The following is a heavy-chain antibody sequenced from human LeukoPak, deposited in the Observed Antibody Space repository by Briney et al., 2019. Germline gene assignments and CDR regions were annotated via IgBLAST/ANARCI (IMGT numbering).Heavy chain of an antibody. J-gene: IGHJ6*03. V-gene: IGHV4-59*01. Sequence: PSETLSLTCTVSGGSISSYYWSWIRQPPGKGLEWIGYIIYSGFTKYNPSLESRVTLSIDMSKNQFSLKLSSVTAADTAVYYCARGYYGSGSHCCHMDVWGKGTTITVS. D-gene: IGHD3-10*01. CDR3: ARGYYGSGSHCCHMDV. CDR1: GGSISSYY. CDR2: IIYSGFT.